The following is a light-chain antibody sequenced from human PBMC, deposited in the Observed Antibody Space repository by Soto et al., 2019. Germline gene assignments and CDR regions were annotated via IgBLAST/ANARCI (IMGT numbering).Light chain of an antibody. CDR3: QQYGSSPTT. CDR2: GAS. Sequence: IVLKQSAGTLSLSPGERATLSCRASQSVSSSYLAWYQQKPGQAPRLLIYGASSRATGIPDRFSGSGSGTDFTLTISRLETEDFAVYYCQQYGSSPTTFGQGTKVDTK. CDR1: QSVSSSY. J-gene: IGKJ1*01. V-gene: IGKV3-20*01.